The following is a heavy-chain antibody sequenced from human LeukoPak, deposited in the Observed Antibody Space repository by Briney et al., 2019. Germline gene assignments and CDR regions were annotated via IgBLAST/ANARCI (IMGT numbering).Heavy chain of an antibody. CDR2: ISSSSSYI. J-gene: IGHJ4*02. CDR1: GFTLSSYS. D-gene: IGHD3-22*01. Sequence: GGSLRLSCAASGFTLSSYSMNWVRQAPGKGLEWVSSISSSSSYIYYADSVKGRFTISRDNAKNSLYLQMNSLRAEDTAVYYCARYYYDSSGYSGGYPYYFDYWGQGTLVTVSS. CDR3: ARYYYDSSGYSGGYPYYFDY. V-gene: IGHV3-21*01.